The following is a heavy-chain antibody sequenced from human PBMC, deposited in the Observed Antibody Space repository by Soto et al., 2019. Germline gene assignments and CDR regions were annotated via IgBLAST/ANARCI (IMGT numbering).Heavy chain of an antibody. V-gene: IGHV3-53*01. CDR3: ATTELGYSSSWYFPSYGMDV. J-gene: IGHJ6*02. Sequence: PGGSLRLSCAASGFTVSSNYMSWVRQAPGKGLEWVSVIYSGGSTYYADSVKGRFTISRDNSKNTLYLQMNSLRAEDTAVYYCATTELGYSSSWYFPSYGMDVWGQGTTVTVSS. D-gene: IGHD6-13*01. CDR2: IYSGGST. CDR1: GFTVSSNY.